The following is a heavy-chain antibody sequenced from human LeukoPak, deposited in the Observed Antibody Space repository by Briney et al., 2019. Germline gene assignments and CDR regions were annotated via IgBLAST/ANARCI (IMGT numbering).Heavy chain of an antibody. Sequence: GGSLRLSCAASGFTFSSYGMHWVRQAPGKGLEWVAFIRYDGSNKNYADSVKGRFTISRDNTKNSLYLQMNSLRAEDTAVYYCAKDGGSDPDSFDIWGQGTIVTVSS. CDR2: IRYDGSNK. CDR3: AKDGGSDPDSFDI. D-gene: IGHD2-15*01. V-gene: IGHV3-30*02. CDR1: GFTFSSYG. J-gene: IGHJ3*02.